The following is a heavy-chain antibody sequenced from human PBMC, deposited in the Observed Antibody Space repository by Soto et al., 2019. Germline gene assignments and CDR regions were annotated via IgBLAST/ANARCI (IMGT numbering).Heavy chain of an antibody. D-gene: IGHD2-2*01. J-gene: IGHJ5*02. Sequence: EVQLLESGGGLVQPGGSLRLSCAASGFTFSSYAMSWVRQAPGKGLEWVSAISGCGGSTYYADSVKGRFTISRDNSKNTLYLQMNSLRAEDTAVYYCAKDGGYCSSTSCYLAWFDPWGQGTLVTVSS. CDR1: GFTFSSYA. CDR2: ISGCGGST. CDR3: AKDGGYCSSTSCYLAWFDP. V-gene: IGHV3-23*01.